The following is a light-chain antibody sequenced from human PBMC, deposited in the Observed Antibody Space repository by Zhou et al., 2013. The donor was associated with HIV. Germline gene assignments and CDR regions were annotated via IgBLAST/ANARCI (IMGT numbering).Light chain of an antibody. J-gene: IGKJ2*03. Sequence: DIQLTQSPSFLSASVGDRVTITCRASQSISSWLAWYQQKPGKAPNLLIYDASNLETGVPSRFSGSGSGTDFTFTISSLQPEDIATYYCQQYDNLPPYSFGQGTKLEIK. V-gene: IGKV1-33*01. CDR1: QSISSW. CDR2: DAS. CDR3: QQYDNLPPYS.